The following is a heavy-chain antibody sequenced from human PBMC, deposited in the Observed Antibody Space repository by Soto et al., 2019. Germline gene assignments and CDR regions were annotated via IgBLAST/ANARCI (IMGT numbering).Heavy chain of an antibody. V-gene: IGHV2-5*02. CDR3: AHRRVGYGDPDYDFEY. CDR2: IYWDNDE. D-gene: IGHD4-17*01. Sequence: QITLKESGPTLVKPTQTLTLTCTFSGFSLSTNGVGVGWIRQPPGKALEWLALIYWDNDERYSPSLKSRLIITKDTSKNQVVLTMTNMDPVDTSTYYCAHRRVGYGDPDYDFEYWGQGILVTLSS. J-gene: IGHJ4*02. CDR1: GFSLSTNGVG.